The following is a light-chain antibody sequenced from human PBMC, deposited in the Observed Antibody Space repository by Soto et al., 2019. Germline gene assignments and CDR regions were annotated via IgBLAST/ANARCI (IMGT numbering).Light chain of an antibody. V-gene: IGLV2-8*01. Sequence: QSALTQPPSASGSPGQSVTISCTGTSSDVGGYNYVSWYQQHPGKAPKLMIYEVIKRPSGVPDRFSGSKSGNTASQTVSGLQAEDEADYYCSSYAGSNNFVVFGGGTQLTVL. J-gene: IGLJ2*01. CDR3: SSYAGSNNFVV. CDR2: EVI. CDR1: SSDVGGYNY.